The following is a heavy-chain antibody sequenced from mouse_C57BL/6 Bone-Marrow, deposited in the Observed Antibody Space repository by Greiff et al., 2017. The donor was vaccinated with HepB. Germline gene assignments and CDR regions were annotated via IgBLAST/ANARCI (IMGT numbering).Heavy chain of an antibody. CDR2: ISSGSSTI. CDR1: GFTFSDYG. V-gene: IGHV5-17*01. Sequence: EVQLQESGGGLVKPGGSLKLSCAASGFTFSDYGMHWVRQAPEKGLEWVAYISSGSSTIYYADTVKGRFTISRDNAKNTLFLQMTSLRSEDTAMYYCARPGDYPSWYIEVWGTGTTGTVSS. J-gene: IGHJ1*03. CDR3: ARPGDYPSWYIEV. D-gene: IGHD2-4*01.